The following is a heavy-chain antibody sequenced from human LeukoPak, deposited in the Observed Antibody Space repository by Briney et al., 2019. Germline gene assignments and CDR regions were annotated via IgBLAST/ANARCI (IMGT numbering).Heavy chain of an antibody. CDR1: GFPFSRYS. V-gene: IGHV3-48*01. J-gene: IGHJ4*02. CDR2: ITSGSDTI. Sequence: QTGGSLRLSCATSGFPFSRYSMNWVRQAPGKGLEWLSYITSGSDTIYYADSVKGRFTISRDNGKNSLYLQMNSLRAEDTAVYYCAREVYGGNSRFDYWGQGTLVTVSS. CDR3: AREVYGGNSRFDY. D-gene: IGHD4-23*01.